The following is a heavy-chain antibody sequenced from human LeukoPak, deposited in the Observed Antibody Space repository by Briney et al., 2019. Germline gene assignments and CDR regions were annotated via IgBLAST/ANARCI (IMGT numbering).Heavy chain of an antibody. CDR3: AREDCSSTSCYTSIDY. V-gene: IGHV3-7*01. CDR1: GFTFSSYW. CDR2: IKQDGSEK. Sequence: GGSLRLSCAASGFTFSSYWMSWVRQAPGKGLEWVANIKQDGSEKYYVDSVKGRFTISRDNAKNSLYLQMNSLRAEDTAVYYCAREDCSSTSCYTSIDYWGQGTLVTVSS. D-gene: IGHD2-2*02. J-gene: IGHJ4*02.